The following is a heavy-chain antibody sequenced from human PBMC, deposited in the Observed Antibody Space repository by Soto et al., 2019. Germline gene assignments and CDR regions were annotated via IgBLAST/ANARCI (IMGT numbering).Heavy chain of an antibody. V-gene: IGHV6-1*01. D-gene: IGHD6-19*01. Sequence: PSQTLSLTCAISGDSVSSNSAAWNWIRQSPSRGLEWLGRTYYRSKWYNDYAVSVKSRITINPDTSKNQFSLQLNSMTPEDTAVYYCALNPGYSSGWYPRGAEYFQHWGQGTLVTVSS. CDR2: TYYRSKWYN. CDR1: GDSVSSNSAA. J-gene: IGHJ1*01. CDR3: ALNPGYSSGWYPRGAEYFQH.